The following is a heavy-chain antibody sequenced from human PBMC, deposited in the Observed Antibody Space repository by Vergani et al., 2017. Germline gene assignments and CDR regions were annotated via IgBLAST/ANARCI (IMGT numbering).Heavy chain of an antibody. CDR2: ISPNSDRT. Sequence: QGQLVESGGGLVKPGGSLRLSCVASGFSFSNDYMTWIRQSPGKGLEWVAYISPNSDRTRYADSVEGRFTISRDNAKTSMYLQMNSLRAEDTAVYYCAXEIFFRSGAAFDIWGQGTMVTGSS. D-gene: IGHD6-19*01. CDR1: GFSFSNDY. J-gene: IGHJ3*02. CDR3: AXEIFFRSGAAFDI. V-gene: IGHV3-11*04.